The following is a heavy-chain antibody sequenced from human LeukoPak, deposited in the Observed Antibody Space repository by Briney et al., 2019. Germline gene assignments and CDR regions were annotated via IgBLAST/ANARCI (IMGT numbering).Heavy chain of an antibody. Sequence: PGGSLRLSCAASGFTFSSYGMHWARQAPGKGLEWVAVISYDGSNKYYADSVKGRFTISRDNSKNTLYLQMNSLRAEDTAVYYCARGKLELRLVIGSVLDVWGKGTTVTVSS. CDR3: ARGKLELRLVIGSVLDV. V-gene: IGHV3-30*03. CDR2: ISYDGSNK. J-gene: IGHJ6*04. D-gene: IGHD1-7*01. CDR1: GFTFSSYG.